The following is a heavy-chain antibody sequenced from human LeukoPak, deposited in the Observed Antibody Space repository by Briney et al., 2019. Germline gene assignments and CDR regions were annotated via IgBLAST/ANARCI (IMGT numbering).Heavy chain of an antibody. V-gene: IGHV1-18*01. CDR1: GYIFTSYG. Sequence: ASVKVSCKASGYIFTSYGISWVRQAPGQGREWMGWIIAYNGNTNYAQKLQGRVTMTTDTFTTTAYTELRTMKSEDTPIYYCARDPPYSSKSLGSDXWGQGNLVTVSS. CDR2: IIAYNGNT. D-gene: IGHD6-13*01. J-gene: IGHJ4*02. CDR3: ARDPPYSSKSLGSDX.